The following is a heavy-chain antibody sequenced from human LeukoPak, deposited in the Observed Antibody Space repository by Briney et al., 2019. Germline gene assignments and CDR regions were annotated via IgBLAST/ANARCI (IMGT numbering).Heavy chain of an antibody. Sequence: ASVKVSCKASGYTFTGYYMHWVRQAPGQGLEWMGWINPNSGDTNYAQKFQGKVTMTRDTSINTAYMELSRLRSDDTAVYYCARDRSPAPGRSYGRGHFDYWGQGTLVTVSS. V-gene: IGHV1-2*02. CDR3: ARDRSPAPGRSYGRGHFDY. CDR1: GYTFTGYY. CDR2: INPNSGDT. J-gene: IGHJ4*02. D-gene: IGHD5-18*01.